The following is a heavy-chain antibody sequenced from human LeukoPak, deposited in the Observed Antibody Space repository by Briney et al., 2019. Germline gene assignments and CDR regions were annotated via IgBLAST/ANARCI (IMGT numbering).Heavy chain of an antibody. CDR1: GYTFTGYY. J-gene: IGHJ5*02. D-gene: IGHD3-22*01. CDR2: INPNSGGT. CDR3: ARDAEPYYYDSSGYPNWFDP. V-gene: IGHV1-2*02. Sequence: ASVKVSCKASGYTFTGYYMHWVRQAPGQGLEWMGWINPNSGGTNYAQKFQGRVTMTRDTSTSTAYMELSRLRSDDTAVYYCARDAEPYYYDSSGYPNWFDPWGQGTLVTVSS.